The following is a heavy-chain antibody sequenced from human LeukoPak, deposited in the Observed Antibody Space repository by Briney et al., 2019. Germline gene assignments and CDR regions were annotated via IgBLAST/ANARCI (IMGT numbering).Heavy chain of an antibody. V-gene: IGHV4-39*07. CDR2: INHSGST. CDR1: GGSIGSSGYY. J-gene: IGHJ5*02. D-gene: IGHD6-6*01. CDR3: ASTTSIAARHNWFDP. Sequence: SETLSLTCTVSGGSIGSSGYYCGWIRQPPGKGLEWIGEINHSGSTNYNPSLKSRVTISVDTSKNQFSLKLSSVTAADTAVYYCASTTSIAARHNWFDPWGQGTLVTVSS.